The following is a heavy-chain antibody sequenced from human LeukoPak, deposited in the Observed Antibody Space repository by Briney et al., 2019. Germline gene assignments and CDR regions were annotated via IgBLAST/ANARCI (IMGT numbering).Heavy chain of an antibody. CDR2: MNPNSGNT. V-gene: IGHV1-8*01. CDR3: ARRRYSPNWFDP. J-gene: IGHJ5*02. D-gene: IGHD5-18*01. Sequence: GAPVKVSCKASGYTFTSYDINWVRQATGQGLEWMGWMNPNSGNTGYAQKFQGRVTMTRNTSISTACMELSSLRSEDTAVYYCARRRYSPNWFDPWGQGTLVTVSS. CDR1: GYTFTSYD.